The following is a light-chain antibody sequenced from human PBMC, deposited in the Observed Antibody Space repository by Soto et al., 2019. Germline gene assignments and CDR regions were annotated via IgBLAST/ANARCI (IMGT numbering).Light chain of an antibody. J-gene: IGLJ2*01. CDR3: QSYDSSKGV. V-gene: IGLV6-57*03. CDR2: EDN. Sequence: NFMLTQPHSVSESPGKTVTISCTRSSGSIASNYVQWYQQRPGSAPTTVIYEDNQRPSGVPARFSGSIDSSSNSASLTISGLKTEDEADYCCQSYDSSKGVFGGGTKLTVL. CDR1: SGSIASNY.